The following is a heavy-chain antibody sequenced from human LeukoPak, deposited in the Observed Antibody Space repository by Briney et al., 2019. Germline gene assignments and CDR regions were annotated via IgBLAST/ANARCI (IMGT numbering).Heavy chain of an antibody. Sequence: GASVKVSCKASGYTFTGYYMHWVRQAPGQGLEWMGWINPNSGGTNFAQKFQGRVTMTRDTSISTAYMELSRLRSDGTAVYYCARMLLWFGELARYFDYWGQGTLVTVSS. CDR1: GYTFTGYY. V-gene: IGHV1-2*02. CDR3: ARMLLWFGELARYFDY. CDR2: INPNSGGT. D-gene: IGHD3-10*01. J-gene: IGHJ4*02.